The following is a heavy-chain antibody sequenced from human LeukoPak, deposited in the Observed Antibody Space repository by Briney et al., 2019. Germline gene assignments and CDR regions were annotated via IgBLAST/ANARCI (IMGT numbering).Heavy chain of an antibody. V-gene: IGHV4-34*01. CDR1: GGSFSGYY. CDR2: INHSGST. CDR3: ARRLFRNDAFDI. J-gene: IGHJ3*02. D-gene: IGHD3-16*01. Sequence: PSETLSLTCAVYGGSFSGYYWSWIRQPPGKGLEWIGEINHSGSTNYNPSLKSRVTISVDTSKNQFSLKLSSVTAADTAVYYCARRLFRNDAFDIWGQGTMVTVSS.